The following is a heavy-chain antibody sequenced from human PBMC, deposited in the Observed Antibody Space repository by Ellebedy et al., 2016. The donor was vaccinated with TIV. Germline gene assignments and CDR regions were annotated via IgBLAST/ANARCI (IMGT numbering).Heavy chain of an antibody. D-gene: IGHD2-21*01. CDR3: ATRVWQDPMDV. J-gene: IGHJ6*02. CDR2: INTGNGNT. V-gene: IGHV1-3*04. CDR1: GHTFTSYG. Sequence: ASVKVSXXASGHTFTSYGIHWVRQAPGQRPEWMGWINTGNGNTKYSQRLQGRVTITRDTSATTAYMELSGLMSEDTAVYYCATRVWQDPMDVWGQGTTVTVSS.